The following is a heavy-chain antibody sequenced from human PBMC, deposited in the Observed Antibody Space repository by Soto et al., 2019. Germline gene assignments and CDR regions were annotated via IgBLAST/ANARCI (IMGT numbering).Heavy chain of an antibody. Sequence: GGSLRLSCAASGFTFSNYGMHWVRPAPGKGLEWVSGINRDGGSTSYADSVKGRFTISRDNAKNSLYLQMNSLRVEDTALYYCARAPGFYGDFFDYWGQGTLVTVSS. V-gene: IGHV3-20*04. CDR1: GFTFSNYG. J-gene: IGHJ4*02. CDR2: INRDGGST. D-gene: IGHD4-17*01. CDR3: ARAPGFYGDFFDY.